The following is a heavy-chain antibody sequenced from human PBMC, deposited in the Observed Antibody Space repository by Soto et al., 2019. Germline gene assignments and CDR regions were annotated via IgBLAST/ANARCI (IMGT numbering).Heavy chain of an antibody. CDR3: ARRYSSSFDY. J-gene: IGHJ4*02. CDR2: IYDSGST. D-gene: IGHD6-13*01. Sequence: PSETLSLTCTVSGGSISIVYWSWIRQPPGKGLEWIGNIYDSGSTSYNPSLKSRVTISVDTSKNQVSLKLSSVTAADTAVYYCARRYSSSFDYWGQGTLVTVSS. CDR1: GGSISIVY. V-gene: IGHV4-4*08.